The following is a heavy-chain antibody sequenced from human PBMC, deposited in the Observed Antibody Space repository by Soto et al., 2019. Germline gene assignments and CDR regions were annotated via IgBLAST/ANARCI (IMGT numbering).Heavy chain of an antibody. CDR3: PTDRYDFWSGYLYYYCGMDV. CDR2: IKSKTEGGTT. J-gene: IGHJ6*02. CDR1: GFTFSNAW. V-gene: IGHV3-15*07. Sequence: GGSLRLSCAASGFTFSNAWMNWVRQAPGKGLEWVGRIKSKTEGGTTDYAAPVKGRFTISRGDSKNTLYLQMNSLKTEDTAVYYCPTDRYDFWSGYLYYYCGMDVWGQGTTVTFSS. D-gene: IGHD3-3*01.